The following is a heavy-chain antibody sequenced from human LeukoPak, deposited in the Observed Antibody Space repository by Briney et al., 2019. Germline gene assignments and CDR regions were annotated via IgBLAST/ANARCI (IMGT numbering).Heavy chain of an antibody. D-gene: IGHD4-23*01. J-gene: IGHJ6*02. CDR2: ISSSGSTI. CDR1: GFTFSSYE. V-gene: IGHV3-48*03. Sequence: PGGSLRLSCAASGFTFSSYEMNWVRQAPGKGLEWVSYISSSGSTIYYADSVKGRFTISRDNAKNSLYLQMNSLRAEDTAVYYCARDSQRDYGGSGYYYYYGMDVRGQGTTVTVSS. CDR3: ARDSQRDYGGSGYYYYYGMDV.